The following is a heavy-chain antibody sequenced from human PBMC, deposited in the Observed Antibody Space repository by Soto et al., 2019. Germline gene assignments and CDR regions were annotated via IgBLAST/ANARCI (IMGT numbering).Heavy chain of an antibody. Sequence: PPGRGLEWIGRIYYTGSTNYNPSLKSRVTISVDTSKNQFSLKLSSVTAADTAVYYCARQSYCSFCLDVWGRPTTVSVSS. CDR3: ARQSYCSFCLDV. CDR2: IYYTGST. V-gene: IGHV4-59*08. J-gene: IGHJ6*03.